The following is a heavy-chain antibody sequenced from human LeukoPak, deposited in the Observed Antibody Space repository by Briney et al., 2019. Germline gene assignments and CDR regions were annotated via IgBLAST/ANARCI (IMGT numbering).Heavy chain of an antibody. V-gene: IGHV3-23*01. D-gene: IGHD3-3*01. CDR2: ISGSGGST. CDR1: GFTFSSYA. J-gene: IGHJ4*02. CDR3: AKSGLEWLLYSSSFDY. Sequence: PGGSLRLSCAASGFTFSSYAMSWVRQAPGKGLEWVSAISGSGGSTYYADSVKGRFTISRDNSKNTLYLQMNSLRAEDTAVYYCAKSGLEWLLYSSSFDYWGQGTLVTVSS.